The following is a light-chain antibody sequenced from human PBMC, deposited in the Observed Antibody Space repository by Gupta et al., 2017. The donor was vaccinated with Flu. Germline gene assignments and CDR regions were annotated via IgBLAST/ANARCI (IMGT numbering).Light chain of an antibody. Sequence: ERVTITCRASQSISYYLNWYQQKPGKAPKLVIYGAFNLQSGVPSRFSGSGSGTEFTLTISSLQPEDFATYYCQQSHSTPMYSFGQGTKLEIK. CDR3: QQSHSTPMYS. CDR1: QSISYY. V-gene: IGKV1-39*01. J-gene: IGKJ2*03. CDR2: GAF.